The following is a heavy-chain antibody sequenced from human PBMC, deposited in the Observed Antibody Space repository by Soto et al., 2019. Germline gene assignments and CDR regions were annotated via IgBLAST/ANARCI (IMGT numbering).Heavy chain of an antibody. CDR3: ARGTGNNRNYIWFDP. V-gene: IGHV3-30*03. D-gene: IGHD1-7*01. Sequence: PGGSLGLSCAAPGFTFSRYGMHWVRQAPGKGLEWVAGVSYDGNDKDYADSVKGRLTISRDNSKNTAYLQMNSLRADDTAVYYCARGTGNNRNYIWFDPWGQGTLVTVAS. J-gene: IGHJ5*02. CDR2: VSYDGNDK. CDR1: GFTFSRYG.